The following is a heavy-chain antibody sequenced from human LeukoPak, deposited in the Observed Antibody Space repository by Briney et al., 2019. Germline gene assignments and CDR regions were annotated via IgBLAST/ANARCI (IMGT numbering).Heavy chain of an antibody. V-gene: IGHV3-23*01. J-gene: IGHJ4*02. CDR2: IYENGGTT. D-gene: IGHD2-21*01. Sequence: GGSLRLSCVGSGFTFRSHAMSWVRQAPEKGLEFVSGIYENGGTTYYADSVKGRFSISRDNSKNTLYLQMDSLRGEDTAVYYCAKDFRIGYSAHFDYWGQGALVTVPS. CDR1: GFTFRSHA. CDR3: AKDFRIGYSAHFDY.